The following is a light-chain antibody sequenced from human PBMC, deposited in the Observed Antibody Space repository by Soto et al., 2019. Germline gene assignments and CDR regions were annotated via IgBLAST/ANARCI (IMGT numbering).Light chain of an antibody. J-gene: IGLJ2*01. V-gene: IGLV2-14*01. CDR3: SSYTSKSSLI. Sequence: QSALTQPASVSGSPGQSITISCTGTSSTVGGFNVVSWYQQHPGRAPQLIIYEVRNRPSGISFRFSGSKSGNTASLTISGLQAEDEADYYCSSYTSKSSLIFGGGTKLTVL. CDR2: EVR. CDR1: SSTVGGFNV.